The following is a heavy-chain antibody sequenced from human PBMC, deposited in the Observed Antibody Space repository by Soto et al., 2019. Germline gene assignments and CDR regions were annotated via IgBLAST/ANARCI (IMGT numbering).Heavy chain of an antibody. Sequence: SVKVSCKASGGTFSSYAISWVRQAPGQGLEWMGGIIPIFGTANYAQKFQGRVTITADESTSTAYMELSSLRSEDTAVYYCARGHIVVVTASYYYYGMDVWGQGTTVTV. V-gene: IGHV1-69*13. CDR2: IIPIFGTA. CDR1: GGTFSSYA. D-gene: IGHD2-21*02. CDR3: ARGHIVVVTASYYYYGMDV. J-gene: IGHJ6*02.